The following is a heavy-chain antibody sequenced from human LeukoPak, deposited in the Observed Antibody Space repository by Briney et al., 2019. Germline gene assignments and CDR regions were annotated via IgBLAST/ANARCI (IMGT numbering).Heavy chain of an antibody. D-gene: IGHD1-26*01. Sequence: GRSQRLSCAASGFTFSSYGMHWVRQAPGKGLEWVAVISYDGSNKYYADSVKGRFTISRDNSKNTLYLQMNSLRAEDTAVYYCAKGGGSYPYYYYGMDVWGQGTTVTVSS. J-gene: IGHJ6*02. CDR1: GFTFSSYG. V-gene: IGHV3-30*18. CDR2: ISYDGSNK. CDR3: AKGGGSYPYYYYGMDV.